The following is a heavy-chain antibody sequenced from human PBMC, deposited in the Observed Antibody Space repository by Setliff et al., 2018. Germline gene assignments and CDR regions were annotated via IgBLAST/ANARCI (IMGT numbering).Heavy chain of an antibody. D-gene: IGHD6-13*01. CDR1: GFGFSSYA. J-gene: IGHJ4*02. Sequence: PGGSLRLSCAASGFGFSSYAMNWVRQAPGKGLQWVSNINAGGYNTYYADSVKGRFTISRDNSKNTVYLQMNSLTPEDTALYYCAKDSSWYLDDWGQGTLVTAPQ. V-gene: IGHV3-23*01. CDR3: AKDSSWYLDD. CDR2: INAGGYNT.